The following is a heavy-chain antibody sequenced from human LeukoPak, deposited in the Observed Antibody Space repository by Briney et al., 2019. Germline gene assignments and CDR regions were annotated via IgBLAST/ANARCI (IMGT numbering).Heavy chain of an antibody. CDR3: ASLKDRGGATFEY. J-gene: IGHJ4*02. CDR2: IYYSGST. D-gene: IGHD3-16*01. Sequence: SETLSLTCTVSGGSISSSSYYWGWIRQPPGKGLEWIGSIYYSGSTYYNPSLKSRVTISVDTSKNQFSLKLSSVTAADTAVYYCASLKDRGGATFEYWGQGTLVTVSS. V-gene: IGHV4-39*07. CDR1: GGSISSSSYY.